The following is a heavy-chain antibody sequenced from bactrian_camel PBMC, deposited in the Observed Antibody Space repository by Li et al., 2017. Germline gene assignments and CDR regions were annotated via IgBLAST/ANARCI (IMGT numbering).Heavy chain of an antibody. CDR1: EYSHLTYY. CDR2: IDSVGST. CDR3: ATRRYCTTMSPAAFGY. D-gene: IGHD1*01. V-gene: IGHV3S53*01. Sequence: QLVESGGGSVQAGGSLRLSCTASEYSHLTYYMGWFRQAAGKEREGVAAIDSVGSTNFADSVKGRFTVSKDSAKNTVYLQMNSLKVEDTAMYYCATRRYCTTMSPAAFGYWGQGTQVTVS. J-gene: IGHJ6*01.